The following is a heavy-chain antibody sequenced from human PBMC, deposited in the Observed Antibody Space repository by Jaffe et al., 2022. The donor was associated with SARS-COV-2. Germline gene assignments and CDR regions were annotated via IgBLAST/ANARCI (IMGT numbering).Heavy chain of an antibody. CDR3: TRGTSGTYSSDY. D-gene: IGHD1-26*01. J-gene: IGHJ4*02. CDR1: GFIFSSYG. Sequence: QVQLVESGGGVVQPGGSLRLSCSASGFIFSSYGIHWVRQAPGRGLEWVAVIWSDGYNRHYADSVKGRFTISRDNSRSTVYLQMNSLRAEDTALYYCTRGTSGTYSSDYWGLGTLVTVSS. CDR2: IWSDGYNR. V-gene: IGHV3-33*01.